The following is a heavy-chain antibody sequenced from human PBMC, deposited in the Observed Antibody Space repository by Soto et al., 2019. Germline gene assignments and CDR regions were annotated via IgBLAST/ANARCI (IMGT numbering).Heavy chain of an antibody. CDR3: AGPISGWSAHTGPGYFDL. CDR2: IYSGGST. D-gene: IGHD6-19*01. V-gene: IGHV3-53*02. Sequence: EVQLVETGGGLIQPGGSLRLSCAASGFTVSSNYMSWVRQAPGKGLEWVSVIYSGGSTYYADSVKGRFTISRDNSKHTLYLQMTSLRAEDTAVYYCAGPISGWSAHTGPGYFDLWGRGTLVTVSS. CDR1: GFTVSSNY. J-gene: IGHJ2*01.